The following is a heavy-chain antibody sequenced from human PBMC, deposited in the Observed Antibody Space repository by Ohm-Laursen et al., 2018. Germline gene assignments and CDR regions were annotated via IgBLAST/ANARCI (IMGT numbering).Heavy chain of an antibody. CDR1: GGSISGYY. D-gene: IGHD5-12*01. CDR2: IYSSGST. CDR3: ARASSNSGYTAFDY. V-gene: IGHV4-4*07. Sequence: SDTLSLTCTVSGGSISGYYWNWIRQPAGKGLEWIGRIYSSGSTNYNPSLKSRVTMSVDTSKNQFSLKLSSMTAADTAVYYCARASSNSGYTAFDYWGQGTLVTVSS. J-gene: IGHJ4*02.